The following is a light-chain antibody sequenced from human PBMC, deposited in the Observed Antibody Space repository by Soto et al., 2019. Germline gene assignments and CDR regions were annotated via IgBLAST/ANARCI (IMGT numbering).Light chain of an antibody. J-gene: IGKJ4*01. CDR3: QQRRYCPPA. CDR1: QGVGSS. V-gene: IGKV3-11*01. Sequence: EIVVTQSPATLSLSPWERATVSCRASQGVGSSLAWSQQKPGQSPRLLIYDASNRATDIQARFSGSGSGTDYTLTISSLEPEDFADDYCQQRRYCPPAFGGGTKVASK. CDR2: DAS.